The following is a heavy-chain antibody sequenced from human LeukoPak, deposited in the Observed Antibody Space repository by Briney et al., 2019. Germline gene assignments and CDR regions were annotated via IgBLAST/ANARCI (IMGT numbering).Heavy chain of an antibody. CDR3: ARRSIKVGAFDI. J-gene: IGHJ3*02. Sequence: PGGSLRLSCAASGFTFSSYAMSWVRQAPGKGLEWVSSISSSSSYIYYADSVKGRFTISRDNAKNSLYLQMNSLRAEDTAVYYCARRSIKVGAFDIWGQGTMVTVSS. CDR2: ISSSSSYI. CDR1: GFTFSSYA. V-gene: IGHV3-21*01. D-gene: IGHD1-26*01.